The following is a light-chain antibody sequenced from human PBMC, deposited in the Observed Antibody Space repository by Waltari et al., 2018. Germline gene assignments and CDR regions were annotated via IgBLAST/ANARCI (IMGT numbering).Light chain of an antibody. CDR1: QSVSRA. J-gene: IGKJ1*01. CDR2: GAS. V-gene: IGKV3-20*01. CDR3: QHYVSLPVT. Sequence: EIVLTQSPGTLSLSPGERATLSCRASQSVSRALAWYQQNPGQAPRLLIHGASNRATGIPDRFSGSGSGTDFSLIISRLEPEDFAVYYCQHYVSLPVTFGQGTKVEIK.